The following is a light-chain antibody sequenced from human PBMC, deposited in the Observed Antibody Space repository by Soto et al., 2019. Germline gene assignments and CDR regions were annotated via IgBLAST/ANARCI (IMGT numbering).Light chain of an antibody. CDR2: RNN. CDR3: AAWDDSLSGLV. J-gene: IGLJ3*02. CDR1: SSDIGSNY. Sequence: QSVLTQPPLASGTPGQRVTISCSGSSSDIGSNYVYWYQQLPGTAPKLLIYRNNQRPSGVPDRFSGSKSGTSASLAISGLRSEDEADYYCAAWDDSLSGLVFGGGTQLTVL. V-gene: IGLV1-47*01.